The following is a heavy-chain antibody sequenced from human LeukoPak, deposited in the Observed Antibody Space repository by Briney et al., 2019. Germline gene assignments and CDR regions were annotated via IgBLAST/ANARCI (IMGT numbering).Heavy chain of an antibody. Sequence: PGGSLRLSCAASGFTFSSFAMSWVRQAPGKGLEWVSSISTTSTYIFYADSVKGRFTISRDNAKNSLYLQMNSLGADDTAVYYCARDRGYSYVEHFFDYWGQGALVTVSS. D-gene: IGHD5-18*01. J-gene: IGHJ4*02. V-gene: IGHV3-21*01. CDR3: ARDRGYSYVEHFFDY. CDR2: ISTTSTYI. CDR1: GFTFSSFA.